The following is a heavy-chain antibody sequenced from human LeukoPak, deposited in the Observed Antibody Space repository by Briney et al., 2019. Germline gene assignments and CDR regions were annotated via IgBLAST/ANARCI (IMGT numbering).Heavy chain of an antibody. CDR1: GGSFSGYY. J-gene: IGHJ4*02. Sequence: PSETLSLTCAVNGGSFSGYYWTWIRQSPGKGVEGIGEIIHSGRANYSPSLKSRLTLSVDPSMNHFSMKLSSVPAADTAVDYCARGTVLTGYASFDYWGQGALVTVSS. CDR2: IIHSGRA. CDR3: ARGTVLTGYASFDY. V-gene: IGHV4-34*01. D-gene: IGHD3-16*01.